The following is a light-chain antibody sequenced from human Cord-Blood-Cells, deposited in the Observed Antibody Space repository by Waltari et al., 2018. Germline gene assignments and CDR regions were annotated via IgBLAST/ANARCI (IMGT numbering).Light chain of an antibody. Sequence: MVLTQSPGTLSLSRGERATFACRASQSVSRALRTLAWYQQKPGQEPRLLIYDASTRATGIPDRFSGSGSGTDFTLTISRLEPDDFAVYYCQRYGTLPATFGQGTKVEIK. CDR1: QSVSRALRT. J-gene: IGKJ1*01. V-gene: IGKV3-20*01. CDR2: DAS. CDR3: QRYGTLPAT.